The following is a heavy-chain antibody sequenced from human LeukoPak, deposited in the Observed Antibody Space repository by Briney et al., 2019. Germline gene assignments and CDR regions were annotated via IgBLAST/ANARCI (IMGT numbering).Heavy chain of an antibody. Sequence: GGSLRLSCAASGFTFSSHGMSWVRQAPGKGLEWVSTISGSGDNTYYADSVKGRFTVSRDNSKNTLYLQMNSLRAEDTAVYYCARDSPSGYYYGRFAYWGQGTLVTVSS. D-gene: IGHD3-22*01. CDR1: GFTFSSHG. CDR3: ARDSPSGYYYGRFAY. J-gene: IGHJ4*02. CDR2: ISGSGDNT. V-gene: IGHV3-23*01.